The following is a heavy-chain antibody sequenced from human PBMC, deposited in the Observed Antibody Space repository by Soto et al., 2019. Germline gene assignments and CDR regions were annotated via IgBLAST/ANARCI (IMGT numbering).Heavy chain of an antibody. D-gene: IGHD6-13*01. V-gene: IGHV1-69*13. CDR3: ARDVVGDSSSWHGGWFDP. Sequence: GASVKVSCKASGGTFSSYAISWVRQAPGQGLEWMGGIIPIFGTANYAQKFQGRVTITADESTSTAYMELSSLRSEDTAVYYCARDVVGDSSSWHGGWFDPWGQGTLVTVSS. CDR2: IIPIFGTA. CDR1: GGTFSSYA. J-gene: IGHJ5*02.